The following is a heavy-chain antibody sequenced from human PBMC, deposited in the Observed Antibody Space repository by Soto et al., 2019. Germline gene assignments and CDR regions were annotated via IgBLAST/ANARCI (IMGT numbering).Heavy chain of an antibody. D-gene: IGHD2-15*01. Sequence: EVQLVESGGGLVQPGRSLRLSCAASGFTFDDYVMHWVRQAPGKGLEGVSGISWNSGSIGYADSVKGRFTISRDNAKNSLYLQMNSLRAEDTALYYCAKGSCSGGSCYYFDYWGQGTLVTVSS. CDR3: AKGSCSGGSCYYFDY. CDR2: ISWNSGSI. J-gene: IGHJ4*02. CDR1: GFTFDDYV. V-gene: IGHV3-9*01.